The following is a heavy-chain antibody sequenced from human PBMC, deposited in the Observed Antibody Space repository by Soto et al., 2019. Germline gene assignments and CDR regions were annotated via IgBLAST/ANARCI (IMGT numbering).Heavy chain of an antibody. Sequence: PGGSLRLSCEASGFKFDDCMMHWVRQAPGKGLEWISLISWDGGSIDYADSIKGRFTVSRDNSKTSLYLHMHSLTSDDSALYFCAKEGNGGSSLDSWGQGTLVTVSS. CDR3: AKEGNGGSSLDS. CDR2: ISWDGGSI. V-gene: IGHV3-43*01. D-gene: IGHD2-15*01. CDR1: GFKFDDCM. J-gene: IGHJ5*01.